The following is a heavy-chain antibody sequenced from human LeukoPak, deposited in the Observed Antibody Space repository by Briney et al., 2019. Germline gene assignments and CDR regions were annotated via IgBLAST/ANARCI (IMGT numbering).Heavy chain of an antibody. CDR3: ARWLYSSGWSLDP. D-gene: IGHD6-19*01. J-gene: IGHJ4*02. CDR2: IKEGGSEK. Sequence: GGSLRLSCAASGFNFNNAWMNWVRQAPGKGLEWVAKIKEGGSEKHYADSVMGRFTISRDNAEDSLFLQMDSLRVEDTAVYYCARWLYSSGWSLDPWGQGTLVTVSS. CDR1: GFNFNNAW. V-gene: IGHV3-7*03.